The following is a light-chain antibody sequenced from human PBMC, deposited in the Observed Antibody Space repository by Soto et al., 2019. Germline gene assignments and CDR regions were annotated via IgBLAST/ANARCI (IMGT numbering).Light chain of an antibody. V-gene: IGLV2-14*03. CDR2: EVS. J-gene: IGLJ2*01. CDR3: SSYTSSNTLDVL. CDR1: TSDVGGYNY. Sequence: QSALTQPASVSGSAGQSITISCTGTTSDVGGYNYVSWYQQNPGEAPKLMIYEVSKRPSWVSDRFSGSKSGNTASLTISGLQAEDEADYYCSSYTSSNTLDVLFGGGTKVTVL.